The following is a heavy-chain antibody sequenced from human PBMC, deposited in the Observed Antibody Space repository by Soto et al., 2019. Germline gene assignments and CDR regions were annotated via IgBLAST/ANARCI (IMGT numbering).Heavy chain of an antibody. CDR3: LIPDYYASSSYYYFDY. J-gene: IGHJ4*02. CDR2: IYYSGRT. D-gene: IGHD3-22*01. CDR1: RGSIGCDY. Sequence: PSETQSLPWTVSRGSIGCDYWSWMRQPPEKGREWIGYIYYSGRTNYNPSLKSRVTISVDTSKNQFSLKLSSVTAADTAPSYCLIPDYYASSSYYYFDYWCQGTLVTVAS. V-gene: IGHV4-59*13.